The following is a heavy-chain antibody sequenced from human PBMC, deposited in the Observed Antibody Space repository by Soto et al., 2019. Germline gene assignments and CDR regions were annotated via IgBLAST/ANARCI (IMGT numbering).Heavy chain of an antibody. CDR2: IYHSGST. V-gene: IGHV4-30-2*01. CDR3: ARVPDY. CDR1: GGSISSGGYS. Sequence: QLQLQESGSGLVKPSQTLSLTCAVSGGSISSGGYSWSWIRQPPGKGLEWIGYIYHSGSTYYNPALNGRVTISVERSKNQFSLKLSSVTAAVTAGYYCARVPDYWGQGTLVTVSS. J-gene: IGHJ4*02.